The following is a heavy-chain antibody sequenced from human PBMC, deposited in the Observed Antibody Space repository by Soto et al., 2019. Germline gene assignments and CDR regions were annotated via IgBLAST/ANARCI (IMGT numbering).Heavy chain of an antibody. J-gene: IGHJ4*02. CDR1: GVSLTSGTYY. CDR3: ASTEDFFDY. Sequence: PSETLSLTCSVSGVSLTSGTYYWSWIRQHPRKGLEWIGYIFYSGSTDYNPSLKSRVNISVDTSKNQFSLKLSSVTAADTAVYYCASTEDFFDYWGQGTLVTVSS. V-gene: IGHV4-31*03. CDR2: IFYSGST.